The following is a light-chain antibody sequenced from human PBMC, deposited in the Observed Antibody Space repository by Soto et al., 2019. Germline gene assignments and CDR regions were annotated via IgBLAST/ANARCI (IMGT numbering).Light chain of an antibody. CDR1: SSNIGAGYD. CDR2: GNT. J-gene: IGLJ2*01. CDR3: LSFDSSLSVV. Sequence: QLVLTQPPSVSGAPGQRVTISCTGSSSNIGAGYDVHWYQQLPGRAPKLLIYGNTTRPSGVPDRVSGSKSGTSASLAITGLQAEDEADYYCLSFDSSLSVVFGGGTKLTVL. V-gene: IGLV1-40*01.